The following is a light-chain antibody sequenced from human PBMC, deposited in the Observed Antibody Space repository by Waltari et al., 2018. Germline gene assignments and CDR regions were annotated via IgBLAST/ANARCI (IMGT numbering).Light chain of an antibody. V-gene: IGLV8-61*01. CDR1: FVPIPTPSY. Sequence: QTVVTHEPSLTVYPGRPVPLTCAFTFVPIPTPSYPTWYQQTPGQFARTLVYKINSRSSGVPDRLSCSMLGNKAALTITGAQAEDESDYYCVLYMGSGIWVFGGGTKLTVL. J-gene: IGLJ3*02. CDR3: VLYMGSGIWV. CDR2: KIN.